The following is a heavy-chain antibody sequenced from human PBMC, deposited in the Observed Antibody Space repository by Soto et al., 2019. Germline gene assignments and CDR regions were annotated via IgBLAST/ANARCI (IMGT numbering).Heavy chain of an antibody. CDR3: ARGDYGDYDFDY. J-gene: IGHJ4*02. D-gene: IGHD4-17*01. CDR2: IYSGGST. CDR1: GFTVSSNY. V-gene: IGHV3-53*01. Sequence: GGSLRLSCAASGFTVSSNYMSWVRQAPGKGLEWVSVIYSGGSTYYADSVKGRFTISRDNSKNTLYLQMNSLRAEDTAVYYCARGDYGDYDFDYWGQGTLVTVSS.